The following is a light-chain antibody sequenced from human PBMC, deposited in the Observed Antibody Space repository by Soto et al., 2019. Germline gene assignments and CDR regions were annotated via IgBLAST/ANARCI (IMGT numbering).Light chain of an antibody. J-gene: IGLJ2*01. V-gene: IGLV2-14*01. CDR3: SSYTSSSTVV. CDR1: SSDVGGYNY. Sequence: QLVLTQPASVSGSPGQSITISCTGTSSDVGGYNYVSWYHQHPGKAPKLMIYDVSDRPSGVSNRFSGSKSGNTASLTISGLQAEDEGDYYCSSYTSSSTVVFGGGTKLTVL. CDR2: DVS.